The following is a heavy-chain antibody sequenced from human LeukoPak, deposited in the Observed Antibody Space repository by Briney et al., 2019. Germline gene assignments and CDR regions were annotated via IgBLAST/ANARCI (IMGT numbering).Heavy chain of an antibody. V-gene: IGHV1-69-2*01. D-gene: IGHD5-24*01. Sequence: ASVKVSCKVSGYTFTDYYMHWVQQAPGKGLEGMGLVDPADGETIYAEKCQGRVTITADTSTDTAYMELSSLRSADTAVYYCATGRWLQPFDPWGQGTLVTVSS. J-gene: IGHJ5*02. CDR2: VDPADGET. CDR1: GYTFTDYY. CDR3: ATGRWLQPFDP.